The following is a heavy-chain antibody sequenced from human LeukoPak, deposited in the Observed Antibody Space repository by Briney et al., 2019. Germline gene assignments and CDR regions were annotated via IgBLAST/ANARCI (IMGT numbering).Heavy chain of an antibody. Sequence: ASVKVSFKASGYTFTVYYMHWVRQAPGQGLEWMGWINPNSGGTNYAQKFQGRVTMTRDTSSSTAYMELSRLRSDDPAVYYCARDGMNCTNGLCYHYVFDYWGQGTLVTVSS. CDR1: GYTFTVYY. J-gene: IGHJ4*02. CDR2: INPNSGGT. D-gene: IGHD2-8*01. V-gene: IGHV1-2*02. CDR3: ARDGMNCTNGLCYHYVFDY.